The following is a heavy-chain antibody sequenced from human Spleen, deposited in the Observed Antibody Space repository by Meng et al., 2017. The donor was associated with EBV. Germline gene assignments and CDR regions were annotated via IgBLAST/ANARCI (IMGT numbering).Heavy chain of an antibody. V-gene: IGHV1-18*01. Sequence: GQLVQAGAGVQRPGSSVKVSCKVAGGTLSSYAFSWVRQAPGQGLAWMGRISALNVDSNSGERFQGRISMTIDTATNTAYMELRSLRSDDTAVYYCARDPDPHSGSFLDVWGQGTLVTVSS. CDR2: ISALNVDS. CDR1: GGTLSSYA. CDR3: ARDPDPHSGSFLDV. D-gene: IGHD1-26*01. J-gene: IGHJ4*02.